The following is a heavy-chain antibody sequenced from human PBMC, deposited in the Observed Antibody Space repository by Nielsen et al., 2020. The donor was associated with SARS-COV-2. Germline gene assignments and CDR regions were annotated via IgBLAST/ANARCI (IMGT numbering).Heavy chain of an antibody. J-gene: IGHJ4*02. V-gene: IGHV4-59*01. CDR3: ARGGAVIIAPRFDY. D-gene: IGHD3-3*01. CDR2: IHYSGST. Sequence: SETLSLTCTVSGGSFSSYYWSWIRQSPGKGLEWIGYIHYSGSTNYNPSLKSRVTISVDTSKNQFSLKLSSVTAADTAVYYCARGGAVIIAPRFDYWGQGSLVTVSS. CDR1: GGSFSSYY.